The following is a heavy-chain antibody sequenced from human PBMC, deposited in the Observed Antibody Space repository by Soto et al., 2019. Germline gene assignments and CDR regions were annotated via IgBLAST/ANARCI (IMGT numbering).Heavy chain of an antibody. J-gene: IGHJ5*02. CDR2: IYYSGSA. CDR1: GGSVSSGSYY. D-gene: IGHD1-1*01. V-gene: IGHV4-61*01. Sequence: SETLSLTCPVSGGSVSSGSYYWTWIRQPPGKGLEWIGYIYYSGSANYNPSLRSRLTMSVDTSKNQFSLELTSVTAADTAVYYCARNGGNENWFDPWGQGTLVTVSS. CDR3: ARNGGNENWFDP.